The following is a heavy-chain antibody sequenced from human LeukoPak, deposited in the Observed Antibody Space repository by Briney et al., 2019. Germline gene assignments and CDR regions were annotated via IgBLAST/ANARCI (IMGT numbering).Heavy chain of an antibody. CDR2: INPYSGDT. J-gene: IGHJ4*02. CDR1: GYSFIGYY. Sequence: ASVKVSCKASGYSFIGYYIHWLRQAPGQGPEWMGWINPYSGDTNYARKFQGRVTMTRDTSISTAYMELSGLTSDDTSVYHCFSDDSSGNFDTWGQGTLVTVSS. CDR3: FSDDSSGNFDT. D-gene: IGHD3-22*01. V-gene: IGHV1-2*02.